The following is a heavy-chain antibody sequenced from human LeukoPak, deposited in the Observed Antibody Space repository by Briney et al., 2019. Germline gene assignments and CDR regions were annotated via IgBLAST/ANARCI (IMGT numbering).Heavy chain of an antibody. V-gene: IGHV3-74*01. Sequence: GVCLRLSCAASGFTFSSCAMSWVRQAPGKGLVWVSCISADGSVTRYADSVKGRFTISRDNTKSTLYLQMHSLRAEDTAVYYCATAGGDGSRMGFDPWGQGTLVTVSS. CDR2: ISADGSVT. CDR3: ATAGGDGSRMGFDP. D-gene: IGHD2-15*01. CDR1: GFTFSSCA. J-gene: IGHJ5*02.